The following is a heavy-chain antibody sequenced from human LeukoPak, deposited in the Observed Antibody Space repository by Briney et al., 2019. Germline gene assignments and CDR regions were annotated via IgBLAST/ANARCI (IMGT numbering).Heavy chain of an antibody. CDR1: GGSISSGGYS. J-gene: IGHJ4*02. Sequence: SQTLSLTCAVSGGSISSGGYSWSWIRQPPGKGLEWIGYIYHSGSTYYNPSLKSRVTISVDRPKNQFSLKLSSVTAADTAVYYCARVRVRDSRFDYWGQGTLVTVSS. CDR2: IYHSGST. D-gene: IGHD2-21*02. V-gene: IGHV4-30-2*01. CDR3: ARVRVRDSRFDY.